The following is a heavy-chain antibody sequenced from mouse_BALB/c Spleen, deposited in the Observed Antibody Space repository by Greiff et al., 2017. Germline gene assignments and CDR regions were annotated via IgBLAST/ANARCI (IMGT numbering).Heavy chain of an antibody. Sequence: EVHLVESGGGLVKPGGSLKLSCAASGFTFSSYAMSWVRQTPEKRLEWVASISSGGSTYYPDSVKGRFTISRDNARNILYLQMSSLRSEDTAMYYCAREKYGNYEGFAYWGQGTLVTVSA. V-gene: IGHV5-6-5*01. CDR2: ISSGGST. J-gene: IGHJ3*01. CDR3: AREKYGNYEGFAY. D-gene: IGHD2-10*02. CDR1: GFTFSSYA.